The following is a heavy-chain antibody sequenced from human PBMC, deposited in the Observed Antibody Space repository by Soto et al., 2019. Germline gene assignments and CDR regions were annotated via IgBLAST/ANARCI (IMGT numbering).Heavy chain of an antibody. D-gene: IGHD6-13*01. J-gene: IGHJ1*01. CDR2: ISGYNGNT. V-gene: IGHV1-18*01. CDR3: ARGGSSWSAEYYQH. CDR1: GYTFSNYG. Sequence: QVQLVQSGAEVKKPGASVKVSCKASGYTFSNYGISWVRQAPGQGPEWMGWISGYNGNTNYAQTLQGRVTMTTDTSTSTAYMELRSLRSDDTAIYYCARGGSSWSAEYYQHWGQGTLVMVSS.